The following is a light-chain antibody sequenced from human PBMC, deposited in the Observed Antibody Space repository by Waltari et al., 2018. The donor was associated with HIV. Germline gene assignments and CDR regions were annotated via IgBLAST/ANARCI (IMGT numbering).Light chain of an antibody. CDR1: QSISSW. CDR2: KAS. V-gene: IGKV1-5*03. CDR3: QHYNGYSQT. J-gene: IGKJ1*01. Sequence: DIQMTQSPSTLSASVGDRVTITCRASQSISSWLAWYQQKPGKAPKLLIYKASSLESGVTSSFSGSGSGTEFTLTISSLQADDFATYYCQHYNGYSQTFGQGTKVEIK.